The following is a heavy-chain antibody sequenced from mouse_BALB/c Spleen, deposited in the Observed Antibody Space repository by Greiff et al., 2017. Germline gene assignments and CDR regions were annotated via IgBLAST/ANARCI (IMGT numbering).Heavy chain of an antibody. J-gene: IGHJ3*01. Sequence: VQLKESGPGLVKPSQSLSLTCTVTGYSITSDYAWNWIRQFPGNKLEWMGYISYSGSTSYNPSLKSRISITRDTSKNQFFLQLNSVTTEDTATYYCARSLGRSWFAYWGQGTLVTVSA. CDR1: GYSITSDYA. CDR2: ISYSGST. V-gene: IGHV3-2*02. CDR3: ARSLGRSWFAY. D-gene: IGHD4-1*01.